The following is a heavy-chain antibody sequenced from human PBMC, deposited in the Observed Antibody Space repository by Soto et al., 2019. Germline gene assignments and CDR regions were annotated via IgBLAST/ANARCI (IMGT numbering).Heavy chain of an antibody. V-gene: IGHV4-61*01. J-gene: IGHJ4*02. CDR1: GGSFQSGSYS. Sequence: QVQLQESGPGLVKPSETLSLTCTVSGGSFQSGSYSLSWIRQPPGKGLACIGYGYHTGRTSYNPSLNRRVSISMDTSKNHFPLHLYSVTAADPAVYFCARDFAYFDSWGQGTLVTVSS. CDR2: GYHTGRT. CDR3: ARDFAYFDS. D-gene: IGHD3-3*01.